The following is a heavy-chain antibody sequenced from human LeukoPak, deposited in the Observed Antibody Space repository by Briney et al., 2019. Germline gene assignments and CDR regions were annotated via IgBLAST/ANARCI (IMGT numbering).Heavy chain of an antibody. CDR2: IYYSGST. D-gene: IGHD1-26*01. V-gene: IGHV4-59*01. CDR1: GGSISGYY. CDR3: ARDGRIVGAYDAFDI. J-gene: IGHJ3*02. Sequence: SETLSLTCIVSGGSISGYYWSWIRQPPGKGLEWIGYIYYSGSTNYNPSLKSRVTISVDTSKNQFSLKLSSVTAADTAVYYCARDGRIVGAYDAFDIWGQGTMVTVSS.